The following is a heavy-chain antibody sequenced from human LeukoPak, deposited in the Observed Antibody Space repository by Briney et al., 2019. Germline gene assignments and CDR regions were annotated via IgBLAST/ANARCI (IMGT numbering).Heavy chain of an antibody. CDR1: GFTFGDYA. J-gene: IGHJ4*02. Sequence: PGRSLRLSCTASGFTFGDYAMSWFRQAPGKGLEWVGFIRSKAYGGTTEYAASVKGRFTISRDDSKSIAYLQMNSLKTEDTAVYYCTSQGHDFWSGYPYFDYWGQGTLVTVSS. CDR2: IRSKAYGGTT. CDR3: TSQGHDFWSGYPYFDY. V-gene: IGHV3-49*03. D-gene: IGHD3-3*01.